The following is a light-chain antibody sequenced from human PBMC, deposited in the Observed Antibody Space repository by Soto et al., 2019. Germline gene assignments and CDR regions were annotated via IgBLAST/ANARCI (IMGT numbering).Light chain of an antibody. CDR2: DVS. Sequence: QSALTQPRSVSGSPGQSVTISCTGTSSDVGGYNFVSWYQLHPGKAPKLMIYDVSKRPSGVPDRFSGSKSGNTASLTISGLQAEDEADYYCCSYAGSYIFVVFGGGTKLTVL. J-gene: IGLJ2*01. CDR3: CSYAGSYIFVV. V-gene: IGLV2-11*01. CDR1: SSDVGGYNF.